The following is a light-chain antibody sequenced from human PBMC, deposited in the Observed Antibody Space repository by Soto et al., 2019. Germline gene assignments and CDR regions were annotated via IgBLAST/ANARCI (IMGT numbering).Light chain of an antibody. CDR3: QQFSSYPLT. J-gene: IGKJ4*01. CDR1: QSVSSN. CDR2: DAS. Sequence: EIVMTQSPATLSVSPGERATLSCRASQSVSSNLAWYQQKRGQAPRLLIHDASSRATGIPDRFSGGGSGTDFTLTISRLEPEDFAVYYCQQFSSYPLTFGGGTKVDIK. V-gene: IGKV3-20*01.